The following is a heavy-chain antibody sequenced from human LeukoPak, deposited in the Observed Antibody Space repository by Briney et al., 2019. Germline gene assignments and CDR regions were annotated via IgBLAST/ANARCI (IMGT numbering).Heavy chain of an antibody. CDR2: ISATSGTI. D-gene: IGHD3-22*01. Sequence: PGGSLRLSCAASGFTFSDYGMNWVRQAPGKGLEWVAYISATSGTIYYADSEKGRFTVSRDNAKSSLFLQMTRLTAADTAIHYCARSLGYDTGCSFDNWGQGTLVTVSS. V-gene: IGHV3-48*04. J-gene: IGHJ4*02. CDR1: GFTFSDYG. CDR3: ARSLGYDTGCSFDN.